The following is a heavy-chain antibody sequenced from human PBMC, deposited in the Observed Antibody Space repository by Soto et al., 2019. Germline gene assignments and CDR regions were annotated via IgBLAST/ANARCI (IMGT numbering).Heavy chain of an antibody. V-gene: IGHV3-49*03. Sequence: PGGSLRLSCTASGFIFGDYAMSWFRQAPGKGLEWVSLIRNKGFGGAPEYAASVKGRFTISRDDSKSTAYLHMNNLKTEDTGVYGCTTDVLPAAQFYYYGIDVWGDVTTVTVYS. CDR1: GFIFGDYA. CDR3: TTDVLPAAQFYYYGIDV. J-gene: IGHJ6*04. D-gene: IGHD2-2*01. CDR2: IRNKGFGGAP.